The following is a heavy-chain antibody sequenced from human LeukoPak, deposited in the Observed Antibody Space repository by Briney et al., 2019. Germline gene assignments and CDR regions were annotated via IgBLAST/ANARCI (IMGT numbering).Heavy chain of an antibody. D-gene: IGHD4-17*01. J-gene: IGHJ3*02. CDR3: ARHGLDIRAFDI. CDR1: GGSISSNSYY. CDR2: IYYSGST. V-gene: IGHV4-39*01. Sequence: SETLSLTCTVPGGSISSNSYYWGWIRQPPGKGLKWIGSIYYSGSTYYNPSLKSRATISVDTSKHQFSLKLSSVTAADTAVYYCARHGLDIRAFDIWGQGTMVTVSS.